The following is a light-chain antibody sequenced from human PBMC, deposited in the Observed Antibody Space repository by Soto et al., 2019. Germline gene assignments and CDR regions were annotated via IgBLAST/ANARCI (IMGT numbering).Light chain of an antibody. V-gene: IGKV3-11*01. CDR3: QQRSNWPT. CDR2: DAY. CDR1: QSVSGS. J-gene: IGKJ1*01. Sequence: EIVLTQSPATLSLSPGESATLSCRTSQSVSGSLAWYQKKPGQAPRLLIYDAYDRATGIPARFSGSGSGTDFTLTISSLEPEDFAVYYCQQRSNWPTFGQGTKVDIK.